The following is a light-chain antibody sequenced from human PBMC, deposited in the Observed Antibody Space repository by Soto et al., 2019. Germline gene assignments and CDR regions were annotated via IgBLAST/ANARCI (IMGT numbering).Light chain of an antibody. CDR2: EVS. V-gene: IGLV2-14*01. CDR3: SSYTSSSTLYVV. CDR1: SSDVGGYNY. Sequence: QSVLTQPPSASGSPGQSVTISCTGTSSDVGGYNYVSWYQQHPGKAPKLMIYEVSKRPSGVSNRFSGSKSGNTASLTISGLQADDESDYYCSSYTSSSTLYVVFGGGTKLTSL. J-gene: IGLJ2*01.